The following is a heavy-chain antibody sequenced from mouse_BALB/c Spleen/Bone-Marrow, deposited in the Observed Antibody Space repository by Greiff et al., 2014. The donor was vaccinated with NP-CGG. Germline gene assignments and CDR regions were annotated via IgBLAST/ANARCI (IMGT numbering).Heavy chain of an antibody. CDR2: INPYNGDT. D-gene: IGHD2-4*01. Sequence: EVQLQQSGPELVKPGASVKISCKASGYSFTGYFMNWEKQSHGKSLEWIGRINPYNGDTFYNQKFKGKATLTVDKSSSTAHMELLSLTSEDSAVYYCGRGDDYDGDFDRWGQGTTLTVSS. J-gene: IGHJ2*01. V-gene: IGHV1-37*01. CDR1: GYSFTGYF. CDR3: GRGDDYDGDFDR.